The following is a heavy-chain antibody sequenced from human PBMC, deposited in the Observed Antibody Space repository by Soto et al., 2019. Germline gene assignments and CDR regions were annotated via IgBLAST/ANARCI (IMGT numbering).Heavy chain of an antibody. CDR3: ATRVSGTVIIHPAATPFDY. CDR2: IWSDGNHK. D-gene: IGHD2-2*01. CDR1: GFTFSTFA. Sequence: QVQLVESGGGVVQPGRSLRLSCAASGFTFSTFAMNWVRQAPGKGLEWVAIIWSDGNHKFYADSVKGRFTISRDNSKNTLYLEMDSLRAEDTAIYYCATRVSGTVIIHPAATPFDYWGQGTLVTVSS. V-gene: IGHV3-33*01. J-gene: IGHJ4*02.